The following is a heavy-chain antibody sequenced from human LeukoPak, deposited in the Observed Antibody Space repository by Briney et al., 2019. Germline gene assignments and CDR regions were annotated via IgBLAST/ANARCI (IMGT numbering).Heavy chain of an antibody. Sequence: PGRSLRLSCAASGFIFSSYGMYWVRQAPGKGLDWVAVIWYDGSTKYYADSVKGRFTISRDNSKNTLYLQMNSLRAEDTAVYYCATAWHYDYVWGTIQHDAFEIWGQGTMVTVSS. CDR2: IWYDGSTK. CDR3: ATAWHYDYVWGTIQHDAFEI. V-gene: IGHV3-33*01. D-gene: IGHD3-16*01. CDR1: GFIFSSYG. J-gene: IGHJ3*02.